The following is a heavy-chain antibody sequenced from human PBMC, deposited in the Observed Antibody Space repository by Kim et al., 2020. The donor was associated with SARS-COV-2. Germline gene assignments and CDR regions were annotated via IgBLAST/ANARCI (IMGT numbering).Heavy chain of an antibody. CDR2: IKSKTDGGTT. CDR3: TTDGEGSLLLPN. V-gene: IGHV3-15*01. CDR1: GFTFSNAW. J-gene: IGHJ4*02. Sequence: GGSLRLSCAASGFTFSNAWMSWVRQAPGKGLEWVGRIKSKTDGGTTDYAAPVKGRFTISRDDSKNPLYLQMNSLKTEDTAVYYCTTDGEGSLLLPNWGQGTLVTVSS. D-gene: IGHD2-21*01.